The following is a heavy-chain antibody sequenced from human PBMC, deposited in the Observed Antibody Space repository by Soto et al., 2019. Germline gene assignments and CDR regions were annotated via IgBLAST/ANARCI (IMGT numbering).Heavy chain of an antibody. D-gene: IGHD6-19*01. V-gene: IGHV4-59*01. CDR1: GGSISSYY. J-gene: IGHJ4*02. CDR3: ARESYSSGLHDVGRRNYSDY. Sequence: SETLSLTCTVSGGSISSYYWSWIRQPPGKGLEWIGYIYYSGSTNYNPSLKSRVTISVDTSKNQFSLKLSSVTAADTAVYYCARESYSSGLHDVGRRNYSDYWGQGTLVTVSS. CDR2: IYYSGST.